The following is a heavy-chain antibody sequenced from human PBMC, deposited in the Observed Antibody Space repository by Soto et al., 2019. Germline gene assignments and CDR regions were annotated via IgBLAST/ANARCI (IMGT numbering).Heavy chain of an antibody. V-gene: IGHV3-30-3*01. CDR3: ARSRGGDGYNPLDY. CDR1: GFPFSSYA. CDR2: ISYDGSNT. D-gene: IGHD2-21*01. Sequence: QVQLVDSGGGVVQPGRSLRLSCAASGFPFSSYAIHWVRQAPGKGLEWVAFISYDGSNTYYADSVRGRFSVSRDNSNNTLELQMNSLRAKDTAVYYCARSRGGDGYNPLDYWGQGTLVTVSS. J-gene: IGHJ4*02.